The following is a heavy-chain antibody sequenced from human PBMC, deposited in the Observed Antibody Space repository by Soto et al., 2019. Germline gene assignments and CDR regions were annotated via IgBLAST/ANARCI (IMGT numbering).Heavy chain of an antibody. CDR2: ISATGGGT. Sequence: GGSLGLSCSASGFTFSTFNMHWVRQAPGKGLEWVSLISATGGGTYYADSVKGRFTISRDNSHNTLYLQVHSLTAEDTAVYYCAKDRRAGGNSAFYFDFWGQGAQVTVSS. CDR1: GFTFSTFN. D-gene: IGHD3-16*01. J-gene: IGHJ4*02. CDR3: AKDRRAGGNSAFYFDF. V-gene: IGHV3-23*01.